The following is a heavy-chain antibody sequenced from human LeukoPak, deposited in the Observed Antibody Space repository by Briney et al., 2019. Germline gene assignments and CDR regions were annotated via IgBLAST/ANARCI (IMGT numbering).Heavy chain of an antibody. CDR2: INPNSGGT. CDR3: ARDSEYYYDSSGYYYEDYYYGMDV. V-gene: IGHV1-2*02. CDR1: GYTFTGYY. J-gene: IGHJ6*02. D-gene: IGHD3-22*01. Sequence: ASVKVSCKASGYTFTGYYMHWVRQAPGQGLEWMGWINPNSGGTNYAQKFQGRVTMTRDTSIGTAYMELSRLRSDDTAVYYCARDSEYYYDSSGYYYEDYYYGMDVWGQGTTVTVSS.